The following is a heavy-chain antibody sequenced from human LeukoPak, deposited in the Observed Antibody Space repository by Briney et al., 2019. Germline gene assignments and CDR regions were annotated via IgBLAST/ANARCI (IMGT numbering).Heavy chain of an antibody. CDR3: AKISTSFDWFDP. J-gene: IGHJ5*02. CDR2: ISGSGGST. Sequence: GGSLRLSCAASGFTFSSYAMSWVRQAPGKGLEWVSAISGSGGSTYYADSVKGRFSIPRDNSKNTLYLQMNSLRAEDTAVYYCAKISTSFDWFDPWGQGTLVTVSS. V-gene: IGHV3-23*01. D-gene: IGHD5/OR15-5a*01. CDR1: GFTFSSYA.